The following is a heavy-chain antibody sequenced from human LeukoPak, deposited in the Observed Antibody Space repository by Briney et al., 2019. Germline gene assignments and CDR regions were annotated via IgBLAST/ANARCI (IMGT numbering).Heavy chain of an antibody. CDR1: GYTFTSYD. D-gene: IGHD2-2*01. J-gene: IGHJ5*02. V-gene: IGHV1-8*01. CDR3: ARRESSTSLRRAGTTGGNWFDP. Sequence: GASVKVSCKASGYTFTSYDINWVRQATGQGLEWMGWMNPNSGNTGYAQKFQGRVTMTRNTSISTAYMELSSLRSEDTAVYYCARRESSTSLRRAGTTGGNWFDPWGQGTLVTVSS. CDR2: MNPNSGNT.